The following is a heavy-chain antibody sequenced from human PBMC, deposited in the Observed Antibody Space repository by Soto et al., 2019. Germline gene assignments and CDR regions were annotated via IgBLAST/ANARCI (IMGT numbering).Heavy chain of an antibody. V-gene: IGHV1-69*06. J-gene: IGHJ4*02. CDR3: ARERDSYGQGANYFDY. CDR1: GGTFSSYA. D-gene: IGHD5-18*01. Sequence: QVQLVQSGAEVKKPGSSVKVSCKASGGTFSSYAISWVRHAPGQGLEWMGGIIPIFGTANYAQKFQGRVTITADKSTSTAYMELSSLRSEDTAVYYCARERDSYGQGANYFDYWGQGTLVTVSS. CDR2: IIPIFGTA.